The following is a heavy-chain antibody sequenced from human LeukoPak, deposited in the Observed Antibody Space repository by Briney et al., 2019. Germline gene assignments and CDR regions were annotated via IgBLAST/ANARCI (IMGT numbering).Heavy chain of an antibody. Sequence: SETLSLTCAVYGGSFSGYYWSWIRQPPGKGLEWIGEINHSGSTNYNPSLKSRVTISVDTSKNQFSLKLSSVTAADTAVYYCARGRVEYYYGSGSYYYGMDVWGQGTTVTVSS. V-gene: IGHV4-34*01. D-gene: IGHD3-10*01. J-gene: IGHJ6*02. CDR1: GGSFSGYY. CDR2: INHSGST. CDR3: ARGRVEYYYGSGSYYYGMDV.